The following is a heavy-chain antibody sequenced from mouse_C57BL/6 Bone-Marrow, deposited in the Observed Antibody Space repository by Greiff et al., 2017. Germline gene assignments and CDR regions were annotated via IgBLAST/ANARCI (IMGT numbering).Heavy chain of an antibody. Sequence: EVKLMESGEGLVKPGGSLKLSCAASGFTFSSYAMSWVRQTPEKRLEWVAYISSGGDYIYYPDSVKGRFTISRDNAKNTLYLQMSSLKSEDTAMYYCARLRFDYWGQGTTLTVSS. CDR2: ISSGGDYI. V-gene: IGHV5S21*01. CDR3: ARLRFDY. CDR1: GFTFSSYA. D-gene: IGHD1-1*01. J-gene: IGHJ2*01.